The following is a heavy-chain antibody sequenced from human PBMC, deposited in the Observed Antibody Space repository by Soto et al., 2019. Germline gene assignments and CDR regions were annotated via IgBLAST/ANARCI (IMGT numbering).Heavy chain of an antibody. CDR3: AKDRPRRTSGYFFDY. Sequence: ASVKVSCKASGFTFTSYAMHWVRQAPGQRLEWMGWINSGNGNTKYSQKFQGRVTITRDTSASIVYMELSSLRSEDTAVYFCAKDRPRRTSGYFFDYWGQGTPVTVSS. J-gene: IGHJ4*02. CDR2: INSGNGNT. V-gene: IGHV1-3*01. CDR1: GFTFTSYA. D-gene: IGHD1-1*01.